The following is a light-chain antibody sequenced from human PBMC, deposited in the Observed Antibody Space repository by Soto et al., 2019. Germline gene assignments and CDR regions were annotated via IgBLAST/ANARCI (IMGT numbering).Light chain of an antibody. J-gene: IGLJ1*01. Sequence: QSALTQPASVSASPGQSITISCAGSSSDVGGYNDVSWYQQHPGKAPKLIIYDASNRPSGISNRFSGSKSANTASLTISGLQAEDEADYYCSSFTSSITYVFGTGTKLTVL. V-gene: IGLV2-14*01. CDR1: SSDVGGYND. CDR3: SSFTSSITYV. CDR2: DAS.